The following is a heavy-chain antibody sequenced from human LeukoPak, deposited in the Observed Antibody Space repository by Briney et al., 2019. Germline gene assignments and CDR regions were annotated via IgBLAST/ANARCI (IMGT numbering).Heavy chain of an antibody. CDR3: AKAEPASGYDY. D-gene: IGHD6-13*01. CDR1: GFTFSSYS. CDR2: ISSDSRTI. J-gene: IGHJ4*02. V-gene: IGHV3-48*01. Sequence: GGSLRLSCAASGFTFSSYSMNWVRQAPGKGLEWVSYISSDSRTIYYADSVKGRFTISRDNAKNSVYLQMNSLRVEDTAVYYCAKAEPASGYDYWGQGTLVTVSS.